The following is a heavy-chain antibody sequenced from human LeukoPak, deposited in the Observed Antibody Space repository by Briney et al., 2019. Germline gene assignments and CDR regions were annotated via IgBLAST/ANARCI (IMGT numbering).Heavy chain of an antibody. D-gene: IGHD1-26*01. J-gene: IGHJ4*02. V-gene: IGHV4-39*07. CDR3: ARKSGSYFF. CDR2: IYYSGRT. Sequence: PSETLSLTCTVSGSSISSGTYYWGWIRQPPGKGLDWIGSIYYSGRTYYHPSLKSRVTISVDTSKTQFSLKLSSVTAADTAVYYCARKSGSYFFWGQGTLVSVSS. CDR1: GSSISSGTYY.